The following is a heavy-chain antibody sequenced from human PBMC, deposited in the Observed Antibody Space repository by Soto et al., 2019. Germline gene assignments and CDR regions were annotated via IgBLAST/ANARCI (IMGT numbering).Heavy chain of an antibody. CDR2: ISAYNGNT. CDR3: ARDRSYRDGYSYGFRYNWFDP. J-gene: IGHJ5*02. CDR1: GYTFTSYG. V-gene: IGHV1-18*01. D-gene: IGHD5-18*01. Sequence: ASVKVSCKASGYTFTSYGISWVRQAPGQGLEWTGWISAYNGNTNYAQKLQGRVTMTTDTSTSTAYMELRSLRSDDTAVYYCARDRSYRDGYSYGFRYNWFDPWGQGTLVTVSS.